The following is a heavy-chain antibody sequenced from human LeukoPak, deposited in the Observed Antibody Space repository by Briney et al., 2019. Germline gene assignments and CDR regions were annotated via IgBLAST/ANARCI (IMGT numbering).Heavy chain of an antibody. CDR3: ARVTPLRFSEWSPWDY. CDR2: IYSGGST. V-gene: IGHV3-66*01. D-gene: IGHD3-3*01. Sequence: GGSLRLSCAASGFTVSSNYMSWVRQAPVKGLEWVSVIYSGGSTYYADSVKGRFTISRDNSKNTLYLQMNSLRAEDTAVYYCARVTPLRFSEWSPWDYWGQGTLVTVSS. CDR1: GFTVSSNY. J-gene: IGHJ4*02.